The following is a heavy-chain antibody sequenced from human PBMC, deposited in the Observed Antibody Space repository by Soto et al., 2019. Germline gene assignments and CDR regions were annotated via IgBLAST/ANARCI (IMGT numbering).Heavy chain of an antibody. Sequence: GESLKISCKGSGCNFNNYWINWVRQMPGKGLEWMGIIYPGDSDTRYSPSFQGQVTISADKSISTAYLQWSSLKASDTAMYYCARTSAAGKYYYGMDVWGQGTTVTVSS. J-gene: IGHJ6*02. V-gene: IGHV5-51*01. CDR2: IYPGDSDT. D-gene: IGHD6-13*01. CDR1: GCNFNNYW. CDR3: ARTSAAGKYYYGMDV.